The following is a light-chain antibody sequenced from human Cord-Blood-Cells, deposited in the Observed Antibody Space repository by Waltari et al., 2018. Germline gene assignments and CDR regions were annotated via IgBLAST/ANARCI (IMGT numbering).Light chain of an antibody. Sequence: QSALTQPRSVSGSPGQSVTISCTGTSSDVGGSNYVSWYQQHPGKAPKLMIYDVSKRPSGVPDRFSGSKSGNTASLTISGLQAEDEADYYCCSYAGSYTWVFRGGTKLTVL. CDR2: DVS. CDR1: SSDVGGSNY. CDR3: CSYAGSYTWV. J-gene: IGLJ3*02. V-gene: IGLV2-11*01.